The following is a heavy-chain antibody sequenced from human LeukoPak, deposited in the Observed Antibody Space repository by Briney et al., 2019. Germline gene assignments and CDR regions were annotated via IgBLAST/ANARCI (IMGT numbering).Heavy chain of an antibody. CDR3: ARVGYSSSWYPAGAFDI. CDR2: INHSGST. D-gene: IGHD6-13*01. V-gene: IGHV4-34*01. J-gene: IGHJ3*02. Sequence: SETLSLTCAVYGGSFSGYYWSWIRQPPGKGLEWIGEINHSGSTNYNPSLKSRVTISVDTSKNQFSLKLSSVTAADTAVYYCARVGYSSSWYPAGAFDIWGQGTMVTVSS. CDR1: GGSFSGYY.